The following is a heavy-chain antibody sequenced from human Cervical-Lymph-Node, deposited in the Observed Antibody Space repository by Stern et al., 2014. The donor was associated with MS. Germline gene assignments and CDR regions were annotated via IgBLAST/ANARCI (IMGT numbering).Heavy chain of an antibody. D-gene: IGHD3-22*01. CDR3: AIRRSGFYYFDS. CDR1: GYSFNNQG. CDR2: IYPDDSDT. J-gene: IGHJ4*02. V-gene: IGHV5-51*01. Sequence: EVQLEESGAEVKKTGESLKISCQASGYSFNNQGIAWVRLTPGEGLEWMGIIYPDDSDTRYWPSFQGQVTISADKSSSVAYLQWRRLKPSDTAIYFCAIRRSGFYYFDSWGQGTLVTVSS.